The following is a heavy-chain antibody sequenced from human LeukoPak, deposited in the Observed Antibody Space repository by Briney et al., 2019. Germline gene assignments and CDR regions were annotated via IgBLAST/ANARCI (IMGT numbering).Heavy chain of an antibody. Sequence: PSETLSLTCTVSGGSISSYYWGWIRQPPGKGLEWIGSIYYSGSTYYNPSLKSRVTISVDTSKNQFSLKLSSVTAADTAVYYCARTNWGSLDFDYWGQGTLVTVSS. CDR2: IYYSGST. CDR1: GGSISSYY. V-gene: IGHV4-39*01. J-gene: IGHJ4*02. CDR3: ARTNWGSLDFDY. D-gene: IGHD7-27*01.